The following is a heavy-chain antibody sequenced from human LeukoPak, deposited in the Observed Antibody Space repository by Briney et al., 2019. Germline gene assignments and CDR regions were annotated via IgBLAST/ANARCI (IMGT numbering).Heavy chain of an antibody. Sequence: SETLSLTCTVSGGSISSYYWSWIRQPPGKGLEWIGYIYRSGSTNYNPSLKSRVTISVDTSKSQFSLKLSSVTAADTAVYYCARGVVIAPQTFDYWGQGTLVTVSS. D-gene: IGHD2-21*01. CDR2: IYRSGST. V-gene: IGHV4-59*01. CDR1: GGSISSYY. CDR3: ARGVVIAPQTFDY. J-gene: IGHJ4*02.